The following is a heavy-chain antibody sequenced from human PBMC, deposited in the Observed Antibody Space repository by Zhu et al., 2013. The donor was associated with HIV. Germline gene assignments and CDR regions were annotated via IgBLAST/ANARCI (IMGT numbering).Heavy chain of an antibody. CDR2: VNPTTGNA. D-gene: IGHD2-8*02. Sequence: QVQLVQSGPEVKKPGASVKVSCKASGYTFTNYGINWVRQATGHGLEWMGWVNPTTGNAGYAQKFQGRVTITRNTSTSTVYMELSSLRSDDTAVYYCARMDKGSCTATTCPDWFDPWARDPGHRLL. CDR1: GYTFTNYG. J-gene: IGHJ5*02. CDR3: ARMDKGSCTATTCPDWFDP. V-gene: IGHV1-8*03.